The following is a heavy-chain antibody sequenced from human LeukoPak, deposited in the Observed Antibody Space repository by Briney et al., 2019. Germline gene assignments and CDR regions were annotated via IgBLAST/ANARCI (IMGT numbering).Heavy chain of an antibody. D-gene: IGHD4-17*01. CDR3: ARDRHDYGDYCLGY. Sequence: GRSLRLSCAASGFTFSSYGMHWVRQAPGKGLEWVAAISYDGSNKYYADSVKGRFTISRDNSKNTLYLQMNGLRAEDTAVYYCARDRHDYGDYCLGYWGQGTLVTVS. CDR1: GFTFSSYG. V-gene: IGHV3-30*03. J-gene: IGHJ4*02. CDR2: ISYDGSNK.